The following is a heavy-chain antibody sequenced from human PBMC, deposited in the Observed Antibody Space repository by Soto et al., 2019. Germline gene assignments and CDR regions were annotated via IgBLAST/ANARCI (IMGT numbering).Heavy chain of an antibody. J-gene: IGHJ4*02. D-gene: IGHD3-22*01. CDR1: GFTFSSYS. V-gene: IGHV3-21*01. CDR2: ISSSSSYI. Sequence: GGSLRLSCAASGFTFSSYSMNWVHQAPGKGLEWVSSISSSSSYIYYADSVKGRFTISRDNAKNSLYLQMNSLRAEDTAVYYCARDAPHYYDSSGIDYWGQGTLVTVSS. CDR3: ARDAPHYYDSSGIDY.